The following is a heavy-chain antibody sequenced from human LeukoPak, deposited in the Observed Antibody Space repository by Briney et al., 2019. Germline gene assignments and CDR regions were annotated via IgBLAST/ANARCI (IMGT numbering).Heavy chain of an antibody. V-gene: IGHV4-59*01. J-gene: IGHJ6*02. CDR2: IYYSGST. CDR3: ARDRDSSSWSKGYYGMDV. Sequence: PSETLSLTCTVSGGSISNYYWSWIRQPPGKGLEWIGYIYYSGSTNYNPSLKSRVTISVDTSKNQFSLKLSSVTAADTAVYYCARDRDSSSWSKGYYGMDVWGQGTTVTVSS. CDR1: GGSISNYY. D-gene: IGHD6-13*01.